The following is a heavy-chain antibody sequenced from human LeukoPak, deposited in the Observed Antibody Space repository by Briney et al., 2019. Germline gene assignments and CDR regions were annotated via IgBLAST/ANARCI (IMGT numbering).Heavy chain of an antibody. J-gene: IGHJ5*02. CDR1: GYTFTGYY. CDR3: ATALGTTVTTTSPWFDP. CDR2: INPNSGGT. V-gene: IGHV1-2*02. Sequence: ASVKVSCKASGYTFTGYYMHWVRQAPGQGLEWMGWINPNSGGTSYAQKFQGRVTMTRDTSISTAYMELSRLRSDDTAVYYCATALGTTVTTTSPWFDPWGQGTLVTVSS. D-gene: IGHD4-17*01.